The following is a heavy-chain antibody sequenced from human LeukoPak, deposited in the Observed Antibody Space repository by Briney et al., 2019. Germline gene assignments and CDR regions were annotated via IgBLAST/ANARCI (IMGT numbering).Heavy chain of an antibody. CDR1: GYTFTGYY. D-gene: IGHD3-10*01. J-gene: IGHJ3*01. CDR3: ARDYDRGELTY. Sequence: EASVTVSCKASGYTFTGYYMHWVRQAPGQGLEWMGWINPNSGGTNYAQKFQGRVTMTRDTSISTAYMELRSLRSDDTAVYYCARDYDRGELTYWGQGTMVTVSS. CDR2: INPNSGGT. V-gene: IGHV1-2*02.